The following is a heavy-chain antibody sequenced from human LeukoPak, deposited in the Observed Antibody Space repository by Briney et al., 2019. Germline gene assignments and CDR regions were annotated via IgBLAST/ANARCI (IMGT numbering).Heavy chain of an antibody. CDR3: AKLYGSGDSHGASLYY. CDR2: IRYDGSTK. Sequence: GGSLRLSCAASGFTFSSYGMHWVRQAPGKGLEWVAFIRYDGSTKYYADSVKRRFTISGDNKKHTPYLQMNIMEAEATALYYCAKLYGSGDSHGASLYYWGQGTLVTVSS. V-gene: IGHV3-30*02. J-gene: IGHJ4*02. D-gene: IGHD3-10*01. CDR1: GFTFSSYG.